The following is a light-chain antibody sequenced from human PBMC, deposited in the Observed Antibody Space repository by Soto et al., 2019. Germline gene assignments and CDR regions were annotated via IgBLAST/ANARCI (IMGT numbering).Light chain of an antibody. Sequence: LTQPPSVSVAPGQTARITWGGNTIEITSVHWYHQNPGQTPVLVVYDDGDRTTGIPERFSGSKSGNTASLTTSRVEVGDEADYSCQVWNTNNPVIIGGGTKVTV. CDR3: QVWNTNNPVI. V-gene: IGLV3-21*02. CDR2: DDG. CDR1: TIEITS. J-gene: IGLJ2*01.